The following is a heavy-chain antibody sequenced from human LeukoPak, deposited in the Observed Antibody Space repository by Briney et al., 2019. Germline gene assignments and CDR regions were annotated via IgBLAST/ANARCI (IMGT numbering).Heavy chain of an antibody. J-gene: IGHJ4*02. CDR3: ATQDCSSTSCYSFDY. CDR2: IYYSGST. CDR1: GYFISSGYY. V-gene: IGHV4-38-2*01. Sequence: SETLSLTCAASGYFISSGYYWGWIRQPPGKGLEWIGSIYYSGSTYYNPSLKSRVTISVDTSKNQFSLKLSSVTAADTAVYYCATQDCSSTSCYSFDYWGQGTLVTVSS. D-gene: IGHD2-2*01.